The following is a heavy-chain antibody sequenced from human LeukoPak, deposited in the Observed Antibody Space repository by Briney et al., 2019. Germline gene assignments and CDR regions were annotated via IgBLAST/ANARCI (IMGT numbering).Heavy chain of an antibody. J-gene: IGHJ5*02. D-gene: IGHD5-12*01. CDR3: ARGSRILVATKYNWFDP. V-gene: IGHV1-2*02. CDR1: GYTFTGYY. Sequence: ASVKVSCKASGYTFTGYYMHWVRQAPGQGLEWMGWINPNSGGTNYAQKFQGRVTMTRDTSISTAYMELSRLRSDDTAVYYCARGSRILVATKYNWFDPWGQGTLVTVSS. CDR2: INPNSGGT.